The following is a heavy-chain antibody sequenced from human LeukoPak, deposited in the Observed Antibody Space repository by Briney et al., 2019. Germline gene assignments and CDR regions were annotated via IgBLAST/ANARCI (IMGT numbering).Heavy chain of an antibody. V-gene: IGHV4-39*01. J-gene: IGHJ4*02. CDR2: IYYTGST. D-gene: IGHD2-2*01. Sequence: SGTLSLTCAVSGGSISSTDYYWGWVRQPPGKGLEWIGSIYYTGSTFYNPSLKSRVTISADTSKNQLSLKLSSVTAADTAVYYCARHPGSHCSTATCYTGGVFDYWGQGTLVTVSS. CDR1: GGSISSTDYY. CDR3: ARHPGSHCSTATCYTGGVFDY.